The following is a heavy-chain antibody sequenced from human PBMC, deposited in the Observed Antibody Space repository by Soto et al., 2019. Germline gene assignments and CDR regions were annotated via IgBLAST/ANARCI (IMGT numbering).Heavy chain of an antibody. CDR2: IYYDGST. Sequence: SETLSVSWTGSGGIIRPYSRSWIRHPPVKGLELIGYIYYDGSTSYNPSLRSRVTISVDTSKNQFSLILSSLTSADTAVYYCAGVPYYW. D-gene: IGHD2-2*01. V-gene: IGHV4-59*01. CDR3: AGVPYY. CDR1: GGIIRPYS. J-gene: IGHJ4*01.